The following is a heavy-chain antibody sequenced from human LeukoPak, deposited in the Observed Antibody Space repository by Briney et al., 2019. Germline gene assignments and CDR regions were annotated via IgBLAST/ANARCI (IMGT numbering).Heavy chain of an antibody. Sequence: SETLSLTCAVSGGSFSGYYWSWIRQPPGKVLEWIGEINHSGSTNYNPSLKSRVTISVDPSKNQFPLKLSSVTAADTAVYYCAVYCSSTSCLGWFDPWGQGTLVTVSS. CDR1: GGSFSGYY. CDR3: AVYCSSTSCLGWFDP. J-gene: IGHJ5*02. D-gene: IGHD2-2*01. CDR2: INHSGST. V-gene: IGHV4-34*01.